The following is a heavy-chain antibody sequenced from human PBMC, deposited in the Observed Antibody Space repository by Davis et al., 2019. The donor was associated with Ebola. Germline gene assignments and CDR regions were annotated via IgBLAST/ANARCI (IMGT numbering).Heavy chain of an antibody. D-gene: IGHD2-21*02. Sequence: GSLRLSRAASGFTFSTYGMHWVRQAPGKGLEWVAVISYDGRNKYYADAMKGRFTIARDSSKNTLFLQMDSLRPEDTALYYCARELVVTGHNCADYWGQGTLITVSS. CDR3: ARELVVTGHNCADY. CDR2: ISYDGRNK. CDR1: GFTFSTYG. V-gene: IGHV3-30*03. J-gene: IGHJ4*02.